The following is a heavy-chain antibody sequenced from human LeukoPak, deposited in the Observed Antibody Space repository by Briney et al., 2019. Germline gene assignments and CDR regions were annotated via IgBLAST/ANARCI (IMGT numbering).Heavy chain of an antibody. Sequence: ASVKVSCKASGYTFSSYDINWVRQATGQGLEWMGWMNPNSGNTGYAQKFQGRVTITRNTSISTAYMELGSLRSEDTAVYYCARDPGPIYGDYEKISWFDPWGQGTLVSVSS. CDR1: GYTFSSYD. CDR3: ARDPGPIYGDYEKISWFDP. V-gene: IGHV1-8*03. CDR2: MNPNSGNT. J-gene: IGHJ5*02. D-gene: IGHD4-17*01.